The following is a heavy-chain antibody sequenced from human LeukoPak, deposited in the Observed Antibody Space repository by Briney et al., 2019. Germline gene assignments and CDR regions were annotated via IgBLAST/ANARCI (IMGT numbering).Heavy chain of an antibody. Sequence: PGGSLRLSCAASGLTFRSYGMSWVRQAPGKGLEWVSTISGVGGRTYYADSVKGRFTISRDNSKNTLYLQMNSLRAEDTAVYYCAKGTYGSGTYGAHDYWGQGTLVTVSS. V-gene: IGHV3-23*01. J-gene: IGHJ4*02. D-gene: IGHD3-10*01. CDR1: GLTFRSYG. CDR3: AKGTYGSGTYGAHDY. CDR2: ISGVGGRT.